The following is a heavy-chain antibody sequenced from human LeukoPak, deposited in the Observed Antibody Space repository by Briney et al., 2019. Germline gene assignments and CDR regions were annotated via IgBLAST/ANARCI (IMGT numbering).Heavy chain of an antibody. V-gene: IGHV3-48*04. CDR3: ALIGVVVTAMGDY. CDR1: GFTFSTYS. CDR2: ISSSSSII. D-gene: IGHD2-21*02. Sequence: GGSLRLSCAASGFTFSTYSMNWVRQAPGKGLEWVSYISSSSSIINYAESVRGRFTISRDNAKNLLYLQMNSLRAEDTAVYYCALIGVVVTAMGDYWGQGTLVTVSS. J-gene: IGHJ4*02.